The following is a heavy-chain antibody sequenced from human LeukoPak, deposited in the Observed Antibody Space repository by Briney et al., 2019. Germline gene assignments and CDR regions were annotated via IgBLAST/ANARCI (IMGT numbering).Heavy chain of an antibody. CDR1: GGSISSYY. D-gene: IGHD6-19*01. Sequence: SETLSLTCTVSGGSISSYYWTWIRQPAGKGLEWIGRIYTTGSTNYNPSLNSRVTMSVDTSKNQFSLKLSSVTAADTAVYYCARQTAVAGKAGFDYWGQGTLVTVSS. V-gene: IGHV4-4*07. CDR3: ARQTAVAGKAGFDY. J-gene: IGHJ4*02. CDR2: IYTTGST.